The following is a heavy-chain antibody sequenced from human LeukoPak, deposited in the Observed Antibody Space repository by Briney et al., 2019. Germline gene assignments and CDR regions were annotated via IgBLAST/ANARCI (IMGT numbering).Heavy chain of an antibody. CDR1: GFTFSSYA. J-gene: IGHJ4*02. D-gene: IGHD3-22*01. Sequence: PGGSLRLSCAASGFTFSSYAMSWVRQAPGKGLEWVSAISGSGGSTYYADSVKGRFTISRDNSKNTLYLQMNGLRAEDTAVYYCAKRGGSTHYYDSSEFDYWGQGTLVTVSS. CDR3: AKRGGSTHYYDSSEFDY. CDR2: ISGSGGST. V-gene: IGHV3-23*01.